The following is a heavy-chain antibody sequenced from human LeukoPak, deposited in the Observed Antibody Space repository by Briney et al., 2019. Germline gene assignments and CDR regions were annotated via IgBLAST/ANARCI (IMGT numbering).Heavy chain of an antibody. Sequence: GGSLRLSCAASGFTFSNYAMSWVCQAPGKGLGWVSAISGSGGSTYYADSVKGRFTISRDNSKNTMYLQMNSLRAEDTAVYYCAKDQWAWGYWGQGTLVTVSS. D-gene: IGHD7-27*01. V-gene: IGHV3-23*01. J-gene: IGHJ4*02. CDR1: GFTFSNYA. CDR2: ISGSGGST. CDR3: AKDQWAWGY.